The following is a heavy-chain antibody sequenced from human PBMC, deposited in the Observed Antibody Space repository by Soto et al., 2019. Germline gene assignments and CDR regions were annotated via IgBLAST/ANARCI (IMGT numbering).Heavy chain of an antibody. Sequence: SETLSLTCAVYGASFSGYSWSWIRQPPGKGLEWIGEISHSGSTNYNPSLKSRVTISIDTSTNQVSLKLIFVNAADSAVYYCARVNPHSGSFYWGHGSLVTVSS. D-gene: IGHD1-26*01. CDR1: GASFSGYS. CDR3: ARVNPHSGSFY. J-gene: IGHJ4*01. V-gene: IGHV4-34*01. CDR2: ISHSGST.